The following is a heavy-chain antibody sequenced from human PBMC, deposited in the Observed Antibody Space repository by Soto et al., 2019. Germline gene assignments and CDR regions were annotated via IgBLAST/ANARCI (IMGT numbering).Heavy chain of an antibody. CDR1: GGTFSSYA. Sequence: GASVKVSCKASGGTFSSYAISWVRQAPGQGLEWMGGIIPIFGTANYAQKFQGRVTITADESTSTAYMELSSLRSEDTAVYYCAREYCSGGSCYRGVFDFDYWGQGTLVTVSS. CDR3: AREYCSGGSCYRGVFDFDY. CDR2: IIPIFGTA. D-gene: IGHD2-15*01. J-gene: IGHJ4*02. V-gene: IGHV1-69*13.